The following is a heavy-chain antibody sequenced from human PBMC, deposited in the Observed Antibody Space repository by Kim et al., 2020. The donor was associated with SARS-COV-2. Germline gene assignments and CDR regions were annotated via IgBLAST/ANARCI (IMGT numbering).Heavy chain of an antibody. CDR3: TSHIVATIGGFDY. CDR1: GFTFSGSA. Sequence: GGSLRLSCAASGFTFSGSAMHWVRQASGKGLEWVGRIRSKANSYATAYAASVKGRFTISRDDSKNTAYLQMNSLKTEDTAVYYCTSHIVATIGGFDYWGQGTLVTVSS. CDR2: IRSKANSYAT. V-gene: IGHV3-73*01. J-gene: IGHJ4*02. D-gene: IGHD5-12*01.